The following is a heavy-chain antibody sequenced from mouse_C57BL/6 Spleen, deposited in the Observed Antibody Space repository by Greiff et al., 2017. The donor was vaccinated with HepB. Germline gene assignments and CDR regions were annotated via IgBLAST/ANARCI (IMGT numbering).Heavy chain of an antibody. Sequence: EVQLQQSGPELVKPGASVKISCKASGYSFTGYYMNWVKQSPEKSLEWIGEINPSTGGTTYNQKFKAKATLTVDKSSSTAYMQLKSLTSEDSAVYYCAMVERLPSYYYAMDYWGQGTSVTVSS. CDR2: INPSTGGT. V-gene: IGHV1-42*01. J-gene: IGHJ4*01. D-gene: IGHD2-4*01. CDR3: AMVERLPSYYYAMDY. CDR1: GYSFTGYY.